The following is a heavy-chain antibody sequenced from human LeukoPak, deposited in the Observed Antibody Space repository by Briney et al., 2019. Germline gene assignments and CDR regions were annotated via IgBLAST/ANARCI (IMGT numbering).Heavy chain of an antibody. CDR2: IYHSGST. CDR1: GGSISSYY. D-gene: IGHD3-3*02. J-gene: IGHJ4*02. CDR3: ARGGDSKHLVN. V-gene: IGHV4-59*01. Sequence: PSETLSLTCTVSGGSISSYYWSWIRQPPGKGLEWIGYIYHSGSTNYNPSLKSRVTISVDTSKNQFSLNLSSVTAADTAVYYCARGGDSKHLVNWGQGTLVTVSS.